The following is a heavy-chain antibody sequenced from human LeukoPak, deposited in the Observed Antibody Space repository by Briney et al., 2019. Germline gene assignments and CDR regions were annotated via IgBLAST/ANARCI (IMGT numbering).Heavy chain of an antibody. V-gene: IGHV5-51*01. D-gene: IGHD5-18*01. Sequence: GESLQIFFQGSGYRFTSYWIGWVRQKPGKGLEWMGIIYPGDSDTRYSPSFQGQVTISADKSISTAYLQWSSLKASDTAMYYCASRWIQDGFDIWGQGTMVSVSS. CDR1: GYRFTSYW. CDR3: ASRWIQDGFDI. J-gene: IGHJ3*02. CDR2: IYPGDSDT.